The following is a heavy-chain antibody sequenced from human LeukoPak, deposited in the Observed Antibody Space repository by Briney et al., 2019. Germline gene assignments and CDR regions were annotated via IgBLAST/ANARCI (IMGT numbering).Heavy chain of an antibody. D-gene: IGHD3-10*01. CDR2: ISSSGSTI. V-gene: IGHV3-48*03. J-gene: IGHJ6*04. CDR1: GFTFSSYE. CDR3: ASTGAYYYYGMDV. Sequence: GGSPRLSCAASGFTFSSYEMNWVRQAPGKGLEWVSYISSSGSTIYYADSVKGRFTISRDNAKNSLYLQMNSLRAEDTAVYYCASTGAYYYYGMDVWGKGTTVTVSS.